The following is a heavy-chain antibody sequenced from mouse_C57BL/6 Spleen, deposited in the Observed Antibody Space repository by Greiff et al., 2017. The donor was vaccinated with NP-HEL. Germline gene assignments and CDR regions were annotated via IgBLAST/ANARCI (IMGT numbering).Heavy chain of an antibody. J-gene: IGHJ3*01. V-gene: IGHV1-82*01. CDR3: ARDYYGSNFAY. Sequence: QVQPQQSGPELVKPGASVKISCKASGYAFSSSWMNWVKQRPGKGLEWIGRIYPGDGDTNYNGKFKGKATLTADKSSSTAYMQLSSLTSEDSAVYFCARDYYGSNFAYWGQGTLVTVSA. D-gene: IGHD1-1*01. CDR2: IYPGDGDT. CDR1: GYAFSSSW.